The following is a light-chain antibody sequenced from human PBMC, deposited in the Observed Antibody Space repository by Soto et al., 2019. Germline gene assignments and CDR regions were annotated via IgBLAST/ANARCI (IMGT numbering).Light chain of an antibody. CDR1: QSVSSNN. Sequence: EIVLTQSPGTLSLSPGERATLSCRASQSVSSNNLAWYQQRSGQAPRVVIYGTSTRATGIPERFSGSGSGTDFSLTISRLEPEDFAVYYCQQYGRSPFTFGPGTKVEIK. CDR3: QQYGRSPFT. CDR2: GTS. V-gene: IGKV3-20*01. J-gene: IGKJ3*01.